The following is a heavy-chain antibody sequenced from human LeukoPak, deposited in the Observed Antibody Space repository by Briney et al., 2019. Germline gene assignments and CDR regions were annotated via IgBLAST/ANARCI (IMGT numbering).Heavy chain of an antibody. CDR1: GYTFTSYA. CDR3: ARDTIAPYGEPFDY. J-gene: IGHJ4*02. CDR2: INAGYGNT. D-gene: IGHD4-17*01. Sequence: ASVKVSCKTSGYTFTSYAMHWVRQAPGQRLEWMGWINAGYGNTKYSQKFQGRVTITRDTSASTAYMELSSLRSEDTAVYYCARDTIAPYGEPFDYWGQGTLVTVSS. V-gene: IGHV1-3*01.